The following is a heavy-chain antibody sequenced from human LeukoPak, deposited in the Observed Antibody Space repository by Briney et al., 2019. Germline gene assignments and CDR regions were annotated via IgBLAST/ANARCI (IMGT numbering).Heavy chain of an antibody. J-gene: IGHJ4*02. V-gene: IGHV3-21*04. D-gene: IGHD5-12*01. Sequence: GGSLRLSCAASGFTFSSYNMNWVRQAPGKGLEWVSSISSSSSYIYYADSVKGRFTISRDNAKNSLYLQMNSLRAEDTAVYYCARDGFSGYDYFDYWGQGTLVTVSS. CDR3: ARDGFSGYDYFDY. CDR1: GFTFSSYN. CDR2: ISSSSSYI.